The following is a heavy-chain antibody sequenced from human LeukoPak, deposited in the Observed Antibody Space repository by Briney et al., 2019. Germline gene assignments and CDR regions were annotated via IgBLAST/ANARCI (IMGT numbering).Heavy chain of an antibody. J-gene: IGHJ4*02. CDR3: ARAIDQLLDFDY. D-gene: IGHD2-2*01. CDR1: GGSISSGGYY. Sequence: SETLSLTCTVSGGSISSGGYYWSWIRQHPGKGLEWIGYIYYSGSTYYNPSLKSRVTISVDTFKNQFSLKLGSVTAADTAVYYCARAIDQLLDFDYWGQGTLVTVSS. V-gene: IGHV4-31*03. CDR2: IYYSGST.